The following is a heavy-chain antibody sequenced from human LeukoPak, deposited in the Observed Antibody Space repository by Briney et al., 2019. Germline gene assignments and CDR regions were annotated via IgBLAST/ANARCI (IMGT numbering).Heavy chain of an antibody. CDR3: ARDPYCSGGSCYTIPH. D-gene: IGHD2-15*01. Sequence: GGSLRLSCAASGFTFSSYSMNWVRQAPGKGLEWVSYISSSSSTIYYADSVKGRFTISRDNAKNSLYLQMNSLRAEDTAVYYCARDPYCSGGSCYTIPHWGQGTLVTVSS. CDR1: GFTFSSYS. CDR2: ISSSSSTI. V-gene: IGHV3-48*04. J-gene: IGHJ1*01.